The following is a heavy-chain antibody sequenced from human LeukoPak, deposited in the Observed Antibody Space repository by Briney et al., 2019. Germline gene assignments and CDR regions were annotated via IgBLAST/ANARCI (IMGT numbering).Heavy chain of an antibody. Sequence: PGGSLRLSCAASGFTFDDYAMHWVRQAPGKGLEWVSGISWNSGSIGYADSVKGRFTISRDNAKNSLYLQMNSLRAEDMALYYCAKGYCSGGSCHFDYWGQGTLVTVSS. D-gene: IGHD2-15*01. CDR2: ISWNSGSI. V-gene: IGHV3-9*03. CDR1: GFTFDDYA. J-gene: IGHJ4*02. CDR3: AKGYCSGGSCHFDY.